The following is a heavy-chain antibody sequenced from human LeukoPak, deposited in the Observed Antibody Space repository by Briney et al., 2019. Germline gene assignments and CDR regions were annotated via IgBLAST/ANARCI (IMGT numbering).Heavy chain of an antibody. CDR1: GFTFSDCD. CDR2: ISYRTSHI. CDR3: ARDQRQNWNYAVGNWFDP. J-gene: IGHJ5*02. D-gene: IGHD1-7*01. V-gene: IGHV3-21*01. Sequence: KAGGSLRLSCTASGFTFSDCDMNWFRQAPGKGLEWVSSISYRTSHIYYADSVKGRFTISRDNAKNSLYLQMDSLRAEDTAVYYCARDQRQNWNYAVGNWFDPWGQGTLVTVSS.